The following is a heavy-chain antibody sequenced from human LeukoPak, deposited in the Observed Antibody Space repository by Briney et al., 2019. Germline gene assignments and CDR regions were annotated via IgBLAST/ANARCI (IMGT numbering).Heavy chain of an antibody. J-gene: IGHJ6*02. CDR1: GFTLSSYA. CDR3: ALRGYYYYGMDV. CDR2: ISGSGGST. V-gene: IGHV3-23*01. Sequence: PGGSLRLSCAASGFTLSSYAMSWVRQAPGKGLEWVSAISGSGGSTYYADSVKGRFTISRDNSKNTLYLQMNSLRAEDTAVYYCALRGYYYYGMDVWGQGTTVTVSS.